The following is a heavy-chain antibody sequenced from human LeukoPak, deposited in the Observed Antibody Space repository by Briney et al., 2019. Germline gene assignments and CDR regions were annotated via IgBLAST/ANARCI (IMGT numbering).Heavy chain of an antibody. D-gene: IGHD6-19*01. Sequence: GASVKVSCQASGYTFTSYGISWVRQAPGQGLEWMGWISAYNGNTNYAQKLQGRVTMTTDTSTSTAYMELRSLRSDDTAVYYCARDWDGSGWGFLVDYCYYYYGMDVWGQGTTVTVSS. CDR1: GYTFTSYG. CDR2: ISAYNGNT. J-gene: IGHJ6*02. V-gene: IGHV1-18*01. CDR3: ARDWDGSGWGFLVDYCYYYYGMDV.